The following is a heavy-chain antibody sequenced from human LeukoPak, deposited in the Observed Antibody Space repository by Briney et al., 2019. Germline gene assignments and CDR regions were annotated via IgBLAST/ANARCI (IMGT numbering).Heavy chain of an antibody. CDR1: GGTFISYT. Sequence: GASVKVSCKASGGTFISYTISWVRQAPGQGLEWMGGIIPILGIANYAQKFQGRVTITADKSTSTAYMELSSLRSEDTAVYYCAKDMGNYYDMDVWGQGTTVTVSS. V-gene: IGHV1-69*10. D-gene: IGHD3-10*01. CDR3: AKDMGNYYDMDV. CDR2: IIPILGIA. J-gene: IGHJ6*02.